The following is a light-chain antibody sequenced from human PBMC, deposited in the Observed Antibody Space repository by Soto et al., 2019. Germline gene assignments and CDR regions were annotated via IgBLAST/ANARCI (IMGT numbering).Light chain of an antibody. CDR2: VAS. CDR3: QQSFCSPPIT. Sequence: DIQMTQSPSSLSASLGDTVTISCRASQNIENYLHWYQQKAGKAPEVLLYVASVLKDGVSSRFSGSGYGTDFTLTITNRHPEDFAMYYCQQSFCSPPITFGQGTR. CDR1: QNIENY. J-gene: IGKJ5*01. V-gene: IGKV1-39*01.